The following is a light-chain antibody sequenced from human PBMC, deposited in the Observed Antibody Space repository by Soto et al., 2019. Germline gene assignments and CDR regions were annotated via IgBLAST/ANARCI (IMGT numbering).Light chain of an antibody. Sequence: QSVLTQPPSVSGAPGQRVTISCTGSSSNIGAGYDVHWYQQLPGKAPKLLIYGNSNRPSGVPDRFSGSKSGTSASLAITGLQAEEEADDYCQSYDSSLSFYVFGTGTKLTVL. CDR1: SSNIGAGYD. CDR2: GNS. J-gene: IGLJ1*01. CDR3: QSYDSSLSFYV. V-gene: IGLV1-40*01.